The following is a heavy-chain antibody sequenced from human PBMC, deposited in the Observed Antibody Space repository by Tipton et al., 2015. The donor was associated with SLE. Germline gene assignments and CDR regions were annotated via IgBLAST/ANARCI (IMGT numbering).Heavy chain of an antibody. D-gene: IGHD3-9*01. CDR2: IYPGDSDT. CDR1: GYSFTSYW. J-gene: IGHJ6*02. CDR3: ASPPQLTGDGTVFDI. Sequence: QLVQSGAEVKKAGESLKISCKASGYSFTSYWIGWVRQVPGKGLEWMGIIYPGDSDTRYSPSFQGQATISADKSITTAYMQWSSLKASDTAMYYCASPPQLTGDGTVFDIWGQGTTVTVSS. V-gene: IGHV5-51*03.